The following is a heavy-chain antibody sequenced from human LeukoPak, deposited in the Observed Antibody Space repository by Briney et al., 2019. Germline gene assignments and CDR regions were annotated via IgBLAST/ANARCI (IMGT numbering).Heavy chain of an antibody. CDR3: ARMGGELLGPWFDY. CDR2: ISVYNGNT. V-gene: IGHV1-18*01. D-gene: IGHD1-26*01. J-gene: IGHJ4*02. CDR1: GYTFTSFS. Sequence: ASVKVSCKASGYTFTSFSITWVRQAPGQGLEWMGWISVYNGNTNYAQKLQGRVTMTTGTSTSTAYMEPRSLRSDDTAVYYCARMGGELLGPWFDYWGQGTLVTVSS.